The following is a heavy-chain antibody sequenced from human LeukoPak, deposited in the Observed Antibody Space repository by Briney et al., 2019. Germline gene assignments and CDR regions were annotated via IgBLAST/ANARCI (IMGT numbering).Heavy chain of an antibody. CDR3: TRGVEYSSSSDY. V-gene: IGHV3-72*01. CDR2: TRNKANSYTT. CDR1: GFTFSDHY. J-gene: IGHJ4*02. D-gene: IGHD6-6*01. Sequence: PGGSLRLSCAASGFTFSDHYMDWVRQAPGKGLEWVGRTRNKANSYTTEYAASVKGRFTISRDESKNSLYPQMNSLKTEDTAVYYCTRGVEYSSSSDYWGQGTLVTVSS.